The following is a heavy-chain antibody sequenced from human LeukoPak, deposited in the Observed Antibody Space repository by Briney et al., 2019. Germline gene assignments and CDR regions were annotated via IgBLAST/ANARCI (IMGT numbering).Heavy chain of an antibody. D-gene: IGHD6-19*01. CDR1: GFIFSAYA. J-gene: IGHJ2*01. CDR3: ARAQWLVQYWYFDR. Sequence: GGSLRLSCAASGFIFSAYAMTWVRQAPGKGLQWVSSIGGSDGSTFSADSVKGRSTISRDNSKNTLCLRMNSLRVEDTAVYYCARAQWLVQYWYFDRWGRGTLVTVSS. V-gene: IGHV3-23*01. CDR2: IGGSDGST.